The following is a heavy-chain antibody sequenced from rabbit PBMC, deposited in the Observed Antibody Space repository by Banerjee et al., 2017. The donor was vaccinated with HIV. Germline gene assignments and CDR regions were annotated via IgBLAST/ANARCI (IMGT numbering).Heavy chain of an antibody. V-gene: IGHV1S45*01. CDR2: IYAGSSGST. CDR1: GFSFNTKYV. J-gene: IGHJ4*01. CDR3: ARDLAGVIGWNFGL. D-gene: IGHD4-1*01. Sequence: QEHLEESGGDLVKPEGSLTLTCTASGFSFNTKYVMCWVRQAPGKGLEWIACIYAGSSGSTYYARWAKGRFTFSKPSSTTVTLQMTSLTAADTATYFCARDLAGVIGWNFGLWGPGTLVTVS.